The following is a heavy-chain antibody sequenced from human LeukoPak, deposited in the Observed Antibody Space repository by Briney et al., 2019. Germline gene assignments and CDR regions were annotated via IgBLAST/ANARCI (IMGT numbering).Heavy chain of an antibody. J-gene: IGHJ3*02. V-gene: IGHV4-38-2*01. CDR1: GYPISTGYY. CDR2: SNRTGST. Sequence: PSETLSLTCYVSGYPISTGYYWGWVRQPPGKGLEWIVSSNRTGSTHHNPSLKSRVTISVDTSKNQFSLKLTSVTAADTAVYYCARHYWTPGAFDIWGQGAMVTVSS. CDR3: ARHYWTPGAFDI. D-gene: IGHD3/OR15-3a*01.